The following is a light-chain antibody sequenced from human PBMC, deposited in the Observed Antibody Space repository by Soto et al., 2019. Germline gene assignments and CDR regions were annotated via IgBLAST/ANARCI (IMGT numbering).Light chain of an antibody. CDR2: DAS. CDR1: QSVSSY. CDR3: QQYFSIPIT. J-gene: IGKJ5*01. Sequence: EIVLTQSPATLSLSPGKKATLSCRASQSVSSYLAWYQQRPGQAPRLLIYDASNRATGVPARFSGSGSGTDFTLTISSLQAEDVAVYYCQQYFSIPITFGQGTRLEIK. V-gene: IGKV3-11*01.